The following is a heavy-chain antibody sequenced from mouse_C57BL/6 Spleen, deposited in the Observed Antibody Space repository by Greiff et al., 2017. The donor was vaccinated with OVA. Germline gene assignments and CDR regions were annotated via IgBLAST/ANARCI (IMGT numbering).Heavy chain of an antibody. Sequence: EVKVEESGGGLVQPGGSMKLSCVASGFTFSNYWMNWVRQSPEKGLEWVAQIRLKSDNYATHYAESVKGRFTISRDDSKSSVYLQMNNLRAEDTGIYYCTPKLFAYWGQGTLVTVSA. J-gene: IGHJ3*01. V-gene: IGHV6-3*01. CDR1: GFTFSNYW. D-gene: IGHD1-3*01. CDR2: IRLKSDNYAT. CDR3: TPKLFAY.